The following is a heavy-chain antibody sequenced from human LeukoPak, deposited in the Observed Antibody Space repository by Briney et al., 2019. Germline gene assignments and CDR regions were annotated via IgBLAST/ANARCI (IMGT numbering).Heavy chain of an antibody. D-gene: IGHD6-19*01. Sequence: GGSLRPSCAASGFTFSSYAMHWVRQAPGKGLEWVAVISYDGSNKYYADSVKGRFTISRDNSKNTLYLQMNSLRAEDTAVCYCAREKQWLVLDYYYGMDVWGKGTTVTVSS. V-gene: IGHV3-30*04. CDR3: AREKQWLVLDYYYGMDV. CDR2: ISYDGSNK. J-gene: IGHJ6*04. CDR1: GFTFSSYA.